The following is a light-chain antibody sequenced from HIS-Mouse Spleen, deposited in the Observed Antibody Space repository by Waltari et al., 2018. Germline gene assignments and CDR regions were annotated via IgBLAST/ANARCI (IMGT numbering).Light chain of an antibody. CDR3: QSADSSGTYSVV. CDR2: KDS. J-gene: IGLJ2*01. CDR1: ALPKQY. Sequence: SYELTQPPSVSVSPGPTARITCSGDALPKQYAYWYQQKPGQAPGLVIYKDSERPSGIPERFSGSSSGTTVTLTISGVQAEDEADYYCQSADSSGTYSVVFGGGTKLTVL. V-gene: IGLV3-25*03.